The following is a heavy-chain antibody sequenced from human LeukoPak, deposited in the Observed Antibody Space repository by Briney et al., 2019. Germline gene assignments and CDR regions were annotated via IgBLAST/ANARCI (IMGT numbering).Heavy chain of an antibody. CDR1: GFTFSSHS. D-gene: IGHD2-21*01. V-gene: IGHV3-48*01. J-gene: IGHJ3*01. CDR2: IGHTGSPA. Sequence: TGGSLRLSCEASGFTFSSHSMTWVRQAPGKGLEWISYIGHTGSPAHYADSVRGRFTISRDNAKNSLYLQMNSLTVEDTAVYYCARDQRPYCGGECYCAIDLWGRGTLVTVSS. CDR3: ARDQRPYCGGECYCAIDL.